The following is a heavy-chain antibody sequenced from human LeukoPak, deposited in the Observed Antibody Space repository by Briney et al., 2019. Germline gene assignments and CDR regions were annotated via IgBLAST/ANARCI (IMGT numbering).Heavy chain of an antibody. J-gene: IGHJ4*02. CDR2: IYPGDSDT. CDR1: GYSFTSYW. Sequence: GESLKISCKGSGYSFTSYWIGWVRQMPGKGLEWMGIIYPGDSDTRYSPSFQGQVTISADKSISTAYLQWSSLKASDTAMYYCARGGEKSYYDILTGYYPKRPAYYFDYWGQGTLVTVSS. V-gene: IGHV5-51*01. CDR3: ARGGEKSYYDILTGYYPKRPAYYFDY. D-gene: IGHD3-9*01.